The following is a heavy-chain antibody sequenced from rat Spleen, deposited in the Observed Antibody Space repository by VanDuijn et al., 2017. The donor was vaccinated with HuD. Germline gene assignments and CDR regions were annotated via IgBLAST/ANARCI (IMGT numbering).Heavy chain of an antibody. CDR2: ISTGGNT. V-gene: IGHV2-6*01. Sequence: QVQLKESGPGLVQPSQTLSLTCTVSGFSLTSNSVSWVRQPPGKGLEWIAAISTGGNTYYNSALSSRLSISRDTSKSQVFLKVDSLQTEDTATYFCTRESLPGFNSHWFLSWGQGTLVTVSS. D-gene: IGHD1-4*01. J-gene: IGHJ3*01. CDR1: GFSLTSNS. CDR3: TRESLPGFNSHWFLS.